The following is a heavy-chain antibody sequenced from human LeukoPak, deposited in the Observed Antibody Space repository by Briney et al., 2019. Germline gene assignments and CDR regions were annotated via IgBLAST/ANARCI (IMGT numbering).Heavy chain of an antibody. CDR3: ARGRRRSQVVPATIFDY. CDR2: IYYSGST. D-gene: IGHD2-2*01. Sequence: PSETLSLTCTVSGGSISSYYWSWIRQPPGKGLEWIGYIYYSGSTNYNPSLKSRVTISVDTSKNQFSLKLSSVTAADTAVYYCARGRRRSQVVPATIFDYWGQGTLVTVSS. V-gene: IGHV4-59*12. CDR1: GGSISSYY. J-gene: IGHJ4*02.